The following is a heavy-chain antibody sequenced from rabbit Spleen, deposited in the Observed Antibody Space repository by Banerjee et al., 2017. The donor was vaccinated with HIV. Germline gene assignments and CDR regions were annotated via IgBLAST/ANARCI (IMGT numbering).Heavy chain of an antibody. D-gene: IGHD2-1*01. CDR3: VRDLGYDDYSEKGYFNL. CDR2: IEPIFGRT. V-gene: IGHV1S47*01. Sequence: QEQLVESGGGLVQPGGSLKLSCKASGFDFSNYGVSWVRPAPGKGLEWIGYIEPIFGRTYYANWVNGRFTVSSHNAQNTLYLQLNSLTAADTATYFCVRDLGYDDYSEKGYFNLWGQGTLVTVS. J-gene: IGHJ4*01. CDR1: GFDFSNYG.